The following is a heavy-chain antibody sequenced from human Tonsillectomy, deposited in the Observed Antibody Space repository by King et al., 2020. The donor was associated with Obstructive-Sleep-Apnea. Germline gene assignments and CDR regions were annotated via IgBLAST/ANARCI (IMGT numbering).Heavy chain of an antibody. V-gene: IGHV3-9*01. CDR2: ISWNSGSI. D-gene: IGHD6-13*01. J-gene: IGHJ6*02. CDR3: AKASSNYYGMDV. CDR1: GFTFDDYA. Sequence: VQLVESGGTLVQPGRSLRLSCAASGFTFDDYAMHWVRPAPGKGLEWVSGISWNSGSIGYADSVKGRFTISRDNAKNSLYLQMNSLRAEDTALYYCAKASSNYYGMDVWGQGTTVTVSS.